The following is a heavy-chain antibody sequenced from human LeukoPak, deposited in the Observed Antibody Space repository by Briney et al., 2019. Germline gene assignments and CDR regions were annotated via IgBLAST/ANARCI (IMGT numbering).Heavy chain of an antibody. V-gene: IGHV1-69*05. CDR3: ARAGYSSSWFDY. CDR1: GGTFSNYA. Sequence: ASVKVSCKASGGTFSNYAINWVRQAPGQGLEWMGGIIPIFGTANYAQKFQGRVTITTDESTSTAYMELSSLRSEDTAVYYCARAGYSSSWFDYWGQGTLVTVSS. CDR2: IIPIFGTA. D-gene: IGHD6-13*01. J-gene: IGHJ4*02.